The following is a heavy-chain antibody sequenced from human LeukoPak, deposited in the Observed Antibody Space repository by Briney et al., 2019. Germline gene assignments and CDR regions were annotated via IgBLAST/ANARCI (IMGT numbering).Heavy chain of an antibody. CDR3: AKDSGFWSGYLDY. J-gene: IGHJ4*02. CDR2: ISGSGGST. Sequence: PGGSLRLSCTASGFTFSGYSMNWIRQAPGKGLEWVSAISGSGGSTYYADSVKGRFTISRDNSKNTLYLQMNSLRAEDTAVYYCAKDSGFWSGYLDYWGQGTLVTVSS. CDR1: GFTFSGYS. V-gene: IGHV3-23*01. D-gene: IGHD3-3*01.